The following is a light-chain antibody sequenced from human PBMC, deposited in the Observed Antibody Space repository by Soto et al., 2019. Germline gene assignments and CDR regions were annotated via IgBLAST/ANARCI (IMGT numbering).Light chain of an antibody. J-gene: IGLJ2*01. CDR1: SGHSSYI. CDR2: LEGSGSY. Sequence: QLVLTQSSSASASLGSSVKLTCTLSSGHSSYIIAWHQQQPGKAPRYLMKLEGSGSYNKGSGGPDGFSGSSSGAGRYLTISNLQVEDEADYYCETWHSNTGIFGGGTKLTVL. V-gene: IGLV4-60*02. CDR3: ETWHSNTGI.